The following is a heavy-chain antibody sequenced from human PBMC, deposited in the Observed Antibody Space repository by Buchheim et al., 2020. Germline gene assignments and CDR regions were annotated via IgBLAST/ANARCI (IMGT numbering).Heavy chain of an antibody. CDR2: IYYSGST. Sequence: QVQLQESGPGLVKPSETLSLTCTVSGGSISSYYWSWIRQPPGKGLEWIGYIYYSGSTNYNPSLKSRVTISVDTSKNQFSLKLSSVTAADTAVYYCARHAGRPDTAVAFWGQGTL. CDR3: ARHAGRPDTAVAF. V-gene: IGHV4-59*08. D-gene: IGHD5-18*01. J-gene: IGHJ4*02. CDR1: GGSISSYY.